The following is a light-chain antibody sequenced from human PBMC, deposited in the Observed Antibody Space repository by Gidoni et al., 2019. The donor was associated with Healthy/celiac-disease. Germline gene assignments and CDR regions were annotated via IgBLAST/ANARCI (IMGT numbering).Light chain of an antibody. J-gene: IGKJ2*01. CDR3: QQRSNWPRT. V-gene: IGKV3-11*01. CDR2: VAS. CDR1: QRVSSY. Sequence: EIVLTQSPATLSLSPVERATLSCRASQRVSSYLAWYQQKPGQAPRLLIYVASNRATGIPARFSGSGSGTDFTLTISSLEPEDFAVYYCQQRSNWPRTFGQVTKLEIK.